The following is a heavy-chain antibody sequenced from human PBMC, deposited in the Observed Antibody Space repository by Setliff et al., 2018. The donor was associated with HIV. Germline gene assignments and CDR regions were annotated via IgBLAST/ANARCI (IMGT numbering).Heavy chain of an antibody. J-gene: IGHJ4*02. CDR3: ARYSPRGYTLTGPY. CDR1: GGSVSSGSYY. D-gene: IGHD6-25*01. Sequence: PSETLSLTCPVSGGSVSSGSYYWSWIRQPPGKGLEWICYIYYSGSTKHNPSLKSRVTISLDTSKNHFSLKLTSVTAADTAVYYCARYSPRGYTLTGPYWGQGTLVTVSS. CDR2: IYYSGST. V-gene: IGHV4-61*01.